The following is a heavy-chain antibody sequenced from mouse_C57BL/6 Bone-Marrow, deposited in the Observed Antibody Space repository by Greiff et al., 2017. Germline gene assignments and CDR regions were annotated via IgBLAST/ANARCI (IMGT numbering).Heavy chain of an antibody. V-gene: IGHV1-5*01. J-gene: IGHJ2*01. CDR2: IYPGNSDT. Sequence: EVQLQQSGTVLARPGASVKMSCKTSGYTFTSYWMHWVKQRPGRGLEWIGAIYPGNSDTSYNQKFKGKAKLTAVTSASTAYVELSSLTNEDSAVYYYTREDALGRYFDYWGQGTTLTVSS. CDR1: GYTFTSYW. CDR3: TREDALGRYFDY. D-gene: IGHD2-10*02.